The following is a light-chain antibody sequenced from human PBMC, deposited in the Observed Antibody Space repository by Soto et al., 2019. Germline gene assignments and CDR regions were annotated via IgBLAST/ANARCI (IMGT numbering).Light chain of an antibody. Sequence: EIVLTRSPGTLSLSPGERATLSCRASQSLRNNYLAWYQQKPGQTPRLLIHSASSRATGIPDRFSGSGSGTDFTLTISRLEPEDFAVYYCQQFNNSPLTFGGGTKVDIK. CDR2: SAS. CDR3: QQFNNSPLT. V-gene: IGKV3-20*01. J-gene: IGKJ4*01. CDR1: QSLRNNY.